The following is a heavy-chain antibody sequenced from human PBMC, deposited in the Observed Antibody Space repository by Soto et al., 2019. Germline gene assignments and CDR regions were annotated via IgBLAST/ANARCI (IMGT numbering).Heavy chain of an antibody. Sequence: EVQLVESGGGLVKPGGPLRLSCAASGITFSNAWMTWVRQAPGKGLEWVGRIKSITDGGTTDYAAPVKGRFTISRDDSKDTLYLQMNNLRTEDTAVYHCTTDSADIVVVPATFGMDVWGQGTTVTVSS. V-gene: IGHV3-15*01. CDR2: IKSITDGGTT. CDR3: TTDSADIVVVPATFGMDV. J-gene: IGHJ6*02. CDR1: GITFSNAW. D-gene: IGHD2-2*01.